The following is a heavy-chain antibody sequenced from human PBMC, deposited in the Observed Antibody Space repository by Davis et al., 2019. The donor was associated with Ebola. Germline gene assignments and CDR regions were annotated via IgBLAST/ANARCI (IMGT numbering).Heavy chain of an antibody. D-gene: IGHD4-17*01. V-gene: IGHV3-30*02. J-gene: IGHJ4*02. Sequence: GGSLRLSCVVSGFTFSTHHMDWVRQAPGKGLEWVSFIRADGSGESYVDSVKGRFTLSRDNAKNSLYLQMNSLRAEDTAVYYCARDRGLYLYGEHLREGTDYWGQGTLVTVSS. CDR2: IRADGSGE. CDR1: GFTFSTHH. CDR3: ARDRGLYLYGEHLREGTDY.